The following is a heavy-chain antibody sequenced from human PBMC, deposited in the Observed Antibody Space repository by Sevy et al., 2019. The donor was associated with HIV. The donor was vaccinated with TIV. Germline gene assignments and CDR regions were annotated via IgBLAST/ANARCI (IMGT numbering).Heavy chain of an antibody. D-gene: IGHD6-13*01. V-gene: IGHV4-39*01. Sequence: SETLSLTCTVSGGSISSNSYYWGWIRQPPGKGLESIGSIYYRGTTYYNPSLKSRVTISVDTSKNQFSLKLSSVTAADTAVYYCARQVAAPRRPYFDYWGQGTLVTVSS. J-gene: IGHJ4*02. CDR3: ARQVAAPRRPYFDY. CDR2: IYYRGTT. CDR1: GGSISSNSYY.